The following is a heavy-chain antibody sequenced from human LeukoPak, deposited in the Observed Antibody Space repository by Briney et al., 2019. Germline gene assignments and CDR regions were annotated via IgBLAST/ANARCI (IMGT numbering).Heavy chain of an antibody. D-gene: IGHD4-17*01. J-gene: IGHJ6*03. V-gene: IGHV4-34*01. Sequence: PSETLSLTCAIYGGSFSHYYWSWIRQPPGKGLEWIGEINHSGSTNYNPSLKSRVTISVDTSKNQFSLKLSSVTAADTAVYYCARGWSKDVRLRPGRYYMDVWGKGTTVTVSS. CDR3: ARGWSKDVRLRPGRYYMDV. CDR1: GGSFSHYY. CDR2: INHSGST.